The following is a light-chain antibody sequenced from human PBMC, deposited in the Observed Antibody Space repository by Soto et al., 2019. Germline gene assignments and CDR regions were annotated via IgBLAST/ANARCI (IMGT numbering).Light chain of an antibody. Sequence: QSALTQPASVSGSPGQSITISCTGTSSDVGGHNYVSWYQQHPGKAPKLMIYEVSYRPSGVSNRFSGPKSGNTASLTISGLQAEDEADYYCSSYTSSSTLVFGGGTKLTVL. CDR2: EVS. CDR1: SSDVGGHNY. J-gene: IGLJ2*01. V-gene: IGLV2-14*01. CDR3: SSYTSSSTLV.